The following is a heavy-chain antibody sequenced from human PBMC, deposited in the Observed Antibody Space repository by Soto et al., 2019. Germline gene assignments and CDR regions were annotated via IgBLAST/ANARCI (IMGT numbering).Heavy chain of an antibody. J-gene: IGHJ4*02. D-gene: IGHD4-17*01. CDR3: AKGGDYFPNY. CDR1: GFTFSSHW. Sequence: PGGSLRLSCFASGFTFSSHWMHWVRQSPGKGLEWVSAISGSGGSTYYADSVKGRFTISRDNSKNTLYLQMNSLRAEDTAVYYCAKGGDYFPNYWGQGTLVTVSS. CDR2: ISGSGGST. V-gene: IGHV3-23*01.